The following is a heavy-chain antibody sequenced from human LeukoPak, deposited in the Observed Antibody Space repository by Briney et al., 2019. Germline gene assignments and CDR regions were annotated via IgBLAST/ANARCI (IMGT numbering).Heavy chain of an antibody. Sequence: PGGSLRLSCVASGFSFSSSDMNWVRQAPGKGLEWVSYISSGGSTVYYADSVKGRFTISRDNSKRTLYLQMNNLRAEDTAVYYRATGFSLVEFDYWGQGTLVTVSS. V-gene: IGHV3-48*03. D-gene: IGHD3-16*02. CDR1: GFSFSSSD. J-gene: IGHJ4*02. CDR2: ISSGGSTV. CDR3: ATGFSLVEFDY.